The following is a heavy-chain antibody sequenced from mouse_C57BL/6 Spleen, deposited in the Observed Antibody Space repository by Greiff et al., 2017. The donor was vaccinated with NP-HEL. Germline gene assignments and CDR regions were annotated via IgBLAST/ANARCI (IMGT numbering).Heavy chain of an antibody. Sequence: QVQLQQPGTELVKPGASVKLSCKASGYTFTSYWMHWVKQRPGQGLEWIGNINPSNGGTNYNEKFKSKATLTVDKSSSTAYMQLSSLTSEDSAVYYCARSRITTVVVYYAMDYWGQGTSVTVSS. CDR2: INPSNGGT. D-gene: IGHD1-1*01. V-gene: IGHV1-53*01. J-gene: IGHJ4*01. CDR3: ARSRITTVVVYYAMDY. CDR1: GYTFTSYW.